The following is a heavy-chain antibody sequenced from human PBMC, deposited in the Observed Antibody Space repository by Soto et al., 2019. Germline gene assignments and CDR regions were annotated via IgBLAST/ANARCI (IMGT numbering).Heavy chain of an antibody. D-gene: IGHD6-13*01. CDR1: GFTFSSYS. V-gene: IGHV3-33*01. CDR3: AREVAGIAAAGNAIYY. CDR2: IWYDGSNK. J-gene: IGHJ4*02. Sequence: QVQLVESGGGVVQPGRSLRLSCAASGFTFSSYSMHWVRQAPGKGLEWVAVIWYDGSNKYYADSVKGRFTISRDNSKNTLYLQMNSLRAEDTAVYYSAREVAGIAAAGNAIYYWGQGTLVTVSS.